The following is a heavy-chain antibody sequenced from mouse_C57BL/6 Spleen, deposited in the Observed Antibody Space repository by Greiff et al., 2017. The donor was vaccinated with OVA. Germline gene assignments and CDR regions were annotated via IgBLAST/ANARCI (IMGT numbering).Heavy chain of an antibody. CDR1: GFTFSDSG. V-gene: IGHV5-17*01. J-gene: IGHJ2*01. CDR2: ISSGSSTI. Sequence: EVKLVESGGCLVKPGGSLTLSCAASGFTFSDSGMHWVRQAPEKGLEWVAYISSGSSTIYYADTVKGRFTISRDNAKNTLFLQMTSLRSEDTAMYYCARDSYGVYYFDYWGQGTTLTVSS. CDR3: ARDSYGVYYFDY. D-gene: IGHD1-1*01.